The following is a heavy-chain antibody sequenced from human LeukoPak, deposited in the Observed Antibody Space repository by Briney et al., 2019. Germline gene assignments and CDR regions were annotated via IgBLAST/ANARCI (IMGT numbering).Heavy chain of an antibody. J-gene: IGHJ6*03. CDR3: AKSGVVVVPAAERYYYMDV. Sequence: PGGSLRLSCAVSGFTFSSNGMSWVRQAPGKGLEWVSGISGSGGSTYYADSVKGRFTISRDNSKNTLYLQMNSLRAEDTAVYYCAKSGVVVVPAAERYYYMDVWGKGTTVTISS. CDR2: ISGSGGST. D-gene: IGHD2-2*01. CDR1: GFTFSSNG. V-gene: IGHV3-23*01.